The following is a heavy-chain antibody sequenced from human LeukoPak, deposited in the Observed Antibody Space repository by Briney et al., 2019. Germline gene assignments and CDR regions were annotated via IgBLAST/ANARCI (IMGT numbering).Heavy chain of an antibody. D-gene: IGHD6-19*01. J-gene: IGHJ4*02. CDR3: AKHRVGGWSFDY. Sequence: GGSLRLSCAASGFTFSSYGMHWVRQAPGKGLEWVAFIRNDGSNKYYADSVKGRFTISRDNSKNTLYLQMNSLRAEDTAVYYCAKHRVGGWSFDYWGQGTLVTVSS. V-gene: IGHV3-30*02. CDR1: GFTFSSYG. CDR2: IRNDGSNK.